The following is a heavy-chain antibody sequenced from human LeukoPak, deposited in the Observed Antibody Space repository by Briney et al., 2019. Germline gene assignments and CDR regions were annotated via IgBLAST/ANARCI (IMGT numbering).Heavy chain of an antibody. CDR2: IWYDGSNK. J-gene: IGHJ1*01. D-gene: IGHD2-21*02. Sequence: GGSLRLSCAASGFTFSSYGMHWVRQAPGKGLEWVAVIWYDGSNKYYADSVKGRFTISRDNSKNTLYLQMNSLRVEDTAVYYCTSWGDTTAEYFQRWGQGTLVTVSS. CDR1: GFTFSSYG. CDR3: TSWGDTTAEYFQR. V-gene: IGHV3-33*01.